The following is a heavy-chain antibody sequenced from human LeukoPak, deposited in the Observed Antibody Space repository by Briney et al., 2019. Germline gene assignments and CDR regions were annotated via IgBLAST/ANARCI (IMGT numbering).Heavy chain of an antibody. CDR1: GGSISSYY. CDR2: IYYRGST. J-gene: IGHJ4*02. Sequence: PSETLSLTCTVSGGSISSYYWSWIRQPPGKGLEWIGYIYYRGSTNYNPSLKSRVTISVDTSKNQFSLKLSSVTAADTAVYYCARSGDIRGVIITHFDYWGQGTLVTVSS. CDR3: ARSGDIRGVIITHFDY. D-gene: IGHD3-10*01. V-gene: IGHV4-59*01.